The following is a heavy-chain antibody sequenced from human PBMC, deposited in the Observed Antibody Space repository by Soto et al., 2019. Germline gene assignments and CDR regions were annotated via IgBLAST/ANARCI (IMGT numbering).Heavy chain of an antibody. V-gene: IGHV1-3*01. Sequence: ASVKVSCKASGYTFTSYAMHWVRQAPGQRLEWMGWINAGNGNTKYSQKFQGRVTITRDTSASTAYMELSGLRSEDTAVYYCARGGIFDSSGYYYFSAFDIWGQGTMVTVSS. J-gene: IGHJ3*02. CDR3: ARGGIFDSSGYYYFSAFDI. CDR2: INAGNGNT. D-gene: IGHD3-22*01. CDR1: GYTFTSYA.